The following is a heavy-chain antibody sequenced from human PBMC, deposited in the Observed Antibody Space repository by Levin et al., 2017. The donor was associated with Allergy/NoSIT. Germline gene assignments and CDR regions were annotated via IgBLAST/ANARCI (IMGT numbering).Heavy chain of an antibody. J-gene: IGHJ5*01. CDR2: INPNSGGT. CDR1: GYTFTAYY. CDR3: ARSNCGGDCYIDS. V-gene: IGHV1-2*06. D-gene: IGHD2-21*01. Sequence: ASVKVSCKASGYTFTAYYVHWVRQAPGHGLEWMGRINPNSGGTKTAQRVQGRVTMTRNTSISTAYMELSSLRSDDTAVYYCARSNCGGDCYIDSWGQGALVTVSS.